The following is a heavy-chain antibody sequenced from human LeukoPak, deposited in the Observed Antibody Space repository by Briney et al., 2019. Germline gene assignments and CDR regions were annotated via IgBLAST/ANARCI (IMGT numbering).Heavy chain of an antibody. J-gene: IGHJ5*02. CDR1: GGSFSGYY. CDR2: INHSGST. D-gene: IGHD5-18*01. V-gene: IGHV4-34*01. Sequence: PSETLSLTCTVYGGSFSGYYWSWIRQPPGKGLEWIGEINHSGSTNYNPSLKSRVTISVDTSKNQFSLKLSSVTAADTAVYYCARGHYRGYSYGPPRWFDPWGQGTLVTVSS. CDR3: ARGHYRGYSYGPPRWFDP.